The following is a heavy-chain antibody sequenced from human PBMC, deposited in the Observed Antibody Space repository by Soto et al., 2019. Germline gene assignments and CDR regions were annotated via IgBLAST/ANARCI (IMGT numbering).Heavy chain of an antibody. CDR2: IYTSGST. CDR3: ARDNLAMSGYYLYYYYYGMDV. Sequence: QVQLQESGPGLVKPSETLSLTCTVSGGSISSYYWSWIRQPAGKGLEWIGRIYTSGSTNYNPSLKSRVTMSVDTSKNQFSLKLSSVTAADTAVYYCARDNLAMSGYYLYYYYYGMDVWGQGTTVTVSS. J-gene: IGHJ6*02. V-gene: IGHV4-4*07. CDR1: GGSISSYY. D-gene: IGHD3-3*01.